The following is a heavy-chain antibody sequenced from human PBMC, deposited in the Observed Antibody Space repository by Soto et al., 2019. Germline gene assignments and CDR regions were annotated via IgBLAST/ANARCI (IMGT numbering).Heavy chain of an antibody. D-gene: IGHD7-27*01. CDR2: MSTSGADI. CDR1: GFTFSSFE. V-gene: IGHV3-48*03. Sequence: EALLVESGGGLVQPGGSLRLSCVASGFTFSSFEMNWVRQVPGKGLEWLSYMSTSGADIKYADYLEGRFTVSRDNSKRSLFLQMDSLRGDDTGVYYCARTMGNWYFDLWGRGTLVTVSS. CDR3: ARTMGNWYFDL. J-gene: IGHJ2*01.